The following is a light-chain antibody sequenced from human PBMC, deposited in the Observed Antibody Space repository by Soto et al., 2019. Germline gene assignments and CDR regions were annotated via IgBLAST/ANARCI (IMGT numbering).Light chain of an antibody. CDR2: VVS. V-gene: IGLV2-8*01. CDR3: SSYAGSNNYV. J-gene: IGLJ1*01. CDR1: SSDVGAYNY. Sequence: QSALTQPPSASGSPGQSVTISCTGTSSDVGAYNYLSWYQQHPGKTPKLMICVVSKRPSGAPNRFSDSKMGNTASLTVSGFQAEGESAYYCSSYAGSNNYVVGTG.